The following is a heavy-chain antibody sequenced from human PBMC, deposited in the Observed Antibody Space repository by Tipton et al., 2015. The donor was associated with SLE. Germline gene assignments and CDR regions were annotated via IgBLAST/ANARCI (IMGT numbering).Heavy chain of an antibody. V-gene: IGHV3-30*04. CDR2: ISYDGSNK. D-gene: IGHD2-2*01. CDR1: GFTFSSYA. J-gene: IGHJ6*03. Sequence: SLRLSCAASGFTFSSYAMHWVRQAPGKGLEWVAVISYDGSNKYYADSVKGRFTISRDNSKNTLYLQMNSLRAEDTAVYYCARGAPKTVVATYYYMDVWGKGTTVTVSS. CDR3: ARGAPKTVVATYYYMDV.